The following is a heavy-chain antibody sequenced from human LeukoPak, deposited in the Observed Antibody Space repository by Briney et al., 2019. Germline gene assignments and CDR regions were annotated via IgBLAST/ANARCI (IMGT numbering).Heavy chain of an antibody. CDR2: IKSKTDGGTT. J-gene: IGHJ4*02. D-gene: IGHD1-20*01. Sequence: GGSLRLSCAASGFTFSSAWINWVRQAPGKGLEWVGRIKSKTDGGTTDYAAPVKGRFTISRDDSENTLFLQMNSLKTEDSAVYYCNTAVRRTIVITGKTYLSDYWGQGTLVTVSS. V-gene: IGHV3-15*01. CDR1: GFTFSSAW. CDR3: NTAVRRTIVITGKTYLSDY.